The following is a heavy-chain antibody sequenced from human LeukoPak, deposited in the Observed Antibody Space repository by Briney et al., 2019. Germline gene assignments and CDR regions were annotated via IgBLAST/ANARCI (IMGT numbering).Heavy chain of an antibody. CDR1: GFTFSSYA. V-gene: IGHV3-23*01. CDR2: ISGSGGST. D-gene: IGHD5-12*01. CDR3: AKLPNKYGYDPGVDY. J-gene: IGHJ4*02. Sequence: PGGSLRLSCAASGFTFSSYAMSWVRQAPGKGLEWVSAISGSGGSTYYADSVKGRFTISRDNSENTLYLQMNSLRAEDTAVYYCAKLPNKYGYDPGVDYWGQGTLVTVSS.